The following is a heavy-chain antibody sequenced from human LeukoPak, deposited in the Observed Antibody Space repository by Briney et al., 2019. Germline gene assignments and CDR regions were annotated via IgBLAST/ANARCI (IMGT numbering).Heavy chain of an antibody. CDR2: IYYSGST. J-gene: IGHJ4*02. V-gene: IGHV4-39*01. CDR3: ARHRCSGGNCYRLNY. CDR1: GGSISSSSDY. D-gene: IGHD2-15*01. Sequence: SETLSLTCTVSGGSISSSSDYWGWIRQPPGKGLEWIGSIYYSGSTYYNPSLKSRVTISVDTSKNQFSLKLSSVTAADTAVYYCARHRCSGGNCYRLNYWGQGTLVTVSS.